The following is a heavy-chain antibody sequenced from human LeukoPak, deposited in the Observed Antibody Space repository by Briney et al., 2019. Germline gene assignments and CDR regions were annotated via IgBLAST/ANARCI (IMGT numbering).Heavy chain of an antibody. CDR2: IYYSGST. V-gene: IGHV4-30-4*01. CDR3: ARGPVIGYFDWLFFDY. D-gene: IGHD3-9*01. J-gene: IGHJ4*02. CDR1: GGSISSGDYY. Sequence: PSETLSLTCTVSGGSISSGDYYWSWIRQPPGKGLEWIGYIYYSGSTYDNPSLKSRVTISVDTSKNQFSLKLSSVTAADTAVYYCARGPVIGYFDWLFFDYWGQGTLVTVSS.